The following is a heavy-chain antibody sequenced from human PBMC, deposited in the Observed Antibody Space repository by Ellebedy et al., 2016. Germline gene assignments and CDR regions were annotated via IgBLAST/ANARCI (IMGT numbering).Heavy chain of an antibody. D-gene: IGHD1-26*01. CDR2: IHYSGTT. CDR1: DGSISAYY. V-gene: IGHV4-59*01. J-gene: IGHJ4*02. CDR3: AKSSTRVEATVGTHYFDY. Sequence: SETLSLTXTVSDGSISAYYWSWIRQSPGNGLEWIGNIHYSGTTNYNPSLKSRFTISVDTSRNQFSLKVTSVTAADTAVYYCAKSSTRVEATVGTHYFDYWGQGTLVTVSS.